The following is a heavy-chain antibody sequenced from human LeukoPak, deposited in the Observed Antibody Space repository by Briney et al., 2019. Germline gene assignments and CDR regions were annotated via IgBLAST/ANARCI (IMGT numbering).Heavy chain of an antibody. CDR2: ISAYNGNT. J-gene: IGHJ4*02. Sequence: ASVKVCCKASGYTFTSYGISWVRQAPGQGLEWMGWISAYNGNTNYAQKLQGRVTMTTDTSTSTAYMELRSLRSDDTAVYYCARVSGTMVRGVTFDYWGQGTLVTVSS. D-gene: IGHD3-10*01. CDR1: GYTFTSYG. CDR3: ARVSGTMVRGVTFDY. V-gene: IGHV1-18*01.